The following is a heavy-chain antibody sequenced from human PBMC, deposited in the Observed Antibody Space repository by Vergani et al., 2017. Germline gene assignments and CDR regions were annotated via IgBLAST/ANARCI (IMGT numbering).Heavy chain of an antibody. D-gene: IGHD2-2*01. CDR1: GGTFSSYA. CDR3: ARFPPWCTSCYGGGLDP. J-gene: IGHJ5*02. V-gene: IGHV1-18*01. Sequence: QVQLVQSGAEVKKPGSSVKVSCKASGGTFSSYAISWVRQAPGQGLEWMGRINAGNGNTKYSQKFQGRVTITTDTSTSTAYMELRSLRSDDTAVYYCARFPPWCTSCYGGGLDPWGQGTLVTVSS. CDR2: INAGNGNT.